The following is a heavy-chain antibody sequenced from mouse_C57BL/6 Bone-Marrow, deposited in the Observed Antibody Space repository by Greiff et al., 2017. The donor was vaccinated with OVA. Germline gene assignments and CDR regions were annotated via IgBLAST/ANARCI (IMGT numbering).Heavy chain of an antibody. CDR3: TTSYDYDDPFYAMDY. CDR1: GFNIKDDY. CDR2: IDPENGDT. V-gene: IGHV14-4*01. Sequence: EVQLQESGAELVRPGASVKLSCTASGFNIKDDYMHWVKQRPEQGLEWIGWIDPENGDTEYASKFQGKATITAETSSNTAYLQLSSLTSEDTAVYYCTTSYDYDDPFYAMDYWGQGTSVTVSS. J-gene: IGHJ4*01. D-gene: IGHD2-4*01.